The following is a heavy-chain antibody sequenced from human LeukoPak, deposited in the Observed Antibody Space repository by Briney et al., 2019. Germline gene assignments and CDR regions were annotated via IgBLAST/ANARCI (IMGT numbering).Heavy chain of an antibody. CDR3: ARDLRRGVVVIQSLFDY. Sequence: ASVKVSCKASGYTFTSYGISWVRQAPGQGLEWMGWISAYNGNTNYAQKLQGRVTMTTDTSTSTAYMELRSLRSDDTAVYYCARDLRRGVVVIQSLFDYWGQGTLVTVSS. J-gene: IGHJ4*02. V-gene: IGHV1-18*04. CDR2: ISAYNGNT. D-gene: IGHD3-22*01. CDR1: GYTFTSYG.